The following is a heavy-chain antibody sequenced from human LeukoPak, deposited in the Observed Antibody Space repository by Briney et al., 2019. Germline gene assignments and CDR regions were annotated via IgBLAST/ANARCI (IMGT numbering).Heavy chain of an antibody. CDR3: ATTLNVATAGYF. J-gene: IGHJ4*02. CDR1: GFTFSSHS. Sequence: GGSLRLSCAASGFTFSSHSMNWVRQAPGKGLEWVANVQQEGSEKYYLDSVKGRFTISRDNAKNSVYLQMNRLRAEDTAVYYCATTLNVATAGYFWGQGTLVIVSS. CDR2: VQQEGSEK. D-gene: IGHD5-12*01. V-gene: IGHV3-7*01.